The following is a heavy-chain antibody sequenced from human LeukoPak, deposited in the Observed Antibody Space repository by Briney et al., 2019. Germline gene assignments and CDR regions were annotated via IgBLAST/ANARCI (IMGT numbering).Heavy chain of an antibody. CDR3: ARSWDARLNFDY. J-gene: IGHJ4*02. CDR1: GFIVSNNY. CDR2: IHSGGST. V-gene: IGHV3-66*02. D-gene: IGHD1-26*01. Sequence: GGSLRLSCAASGFIVSNNYMNWVRQAPGKGLEWVSVIHSGGSTYYADSVKGRFTISRHNSKNTVNLQMNDLRAEDTAVYYCARSWDARLNFDYWGQGALVTVSS.